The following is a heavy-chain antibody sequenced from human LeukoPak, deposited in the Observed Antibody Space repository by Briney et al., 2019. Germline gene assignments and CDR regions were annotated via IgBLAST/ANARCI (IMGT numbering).Heavy chain of an antibody. D-gene: IGHD3-10*01. CDR2: INWNGGST. CDR1: GFTFDDYG. Sequence: GGSLRLSCAASGFTFDDYGMSWVRQAPGKGLEWVSGINWNGGSTGYADSVKDRFTISRDNAKNSLYLQMNSLRAEDTALYHCARVYYGSGSYLFDYWGQGTLVTVSS. CDR3: ARVYYGSGSYLFDY. J-gene: IGHJ4*02. V-gene: IGHV3-20*01.